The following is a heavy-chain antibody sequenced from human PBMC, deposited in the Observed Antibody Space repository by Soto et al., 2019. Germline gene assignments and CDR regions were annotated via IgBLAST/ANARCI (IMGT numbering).Heavy chain of an antibody. J-gene: IGHJ4*02. D-gene: IGHD3-22*01. CDR3: ASPGYYYDSSLVDY. Sequence: PSETLSLTCTVSGGSISSSSYYWGWIRQPPGKGLEWIGSIYYSGSTYYNPSLKSRVTISVGTSKNQFSLKLSSVTAADTAVYYCASPGYYYDSSLVDYWGQGTLVTVSS. CDR1: GGSISSSSYY. V-gene: IGHV4-39*01. CDR2: IYYSGST.